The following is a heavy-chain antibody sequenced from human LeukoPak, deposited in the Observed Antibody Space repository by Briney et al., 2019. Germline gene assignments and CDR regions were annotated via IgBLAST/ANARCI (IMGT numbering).Heavy chain of an antibody. CDR2: IYYSGST. V-gene: IGHV4-59*12. Sequence: SETLSLTCTVSGGSISSYYWSWIRQPPGKGLEWIGYIYYSGSTNYNPSLKSRVTISVDTSKNQFSLKLSSVTAADTAVYYCARAPSIAAMYYFDYWGQGTLVTVSS. J-gene: IGHJ4*02. CDR1: GGSISSYY. CDR3: ARAPSIAAMYYFDY. D-gene: IGHD6-13*01.